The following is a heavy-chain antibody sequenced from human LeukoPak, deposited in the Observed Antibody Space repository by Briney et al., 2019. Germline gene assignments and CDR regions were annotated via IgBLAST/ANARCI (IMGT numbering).Heavy chain of an antibody. J-gene: IGHJ4*02. CDR2: ISSSSSYI. D-gene: IGHD2-21*02. V-gene: IGHV3-21*01. CDR3: ARAPLICGGDCCSDY. CDR1: GFTFSSYS. Sequence: PGGSLRLSCAASGFTFSSYSMNWVRQAPGKGLEWVSSISSSSSYIFYADSVKGRFTISRDNAKNSLYLQMNSLRAEDTAVYYCARAPLICGGDCCSDYWGQGTLVTVSS.